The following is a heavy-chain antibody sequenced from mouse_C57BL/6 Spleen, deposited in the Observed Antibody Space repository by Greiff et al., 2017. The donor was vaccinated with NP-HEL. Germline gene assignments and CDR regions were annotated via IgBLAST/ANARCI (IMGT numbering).Heavy chain of an antibody. Sequence: EVMLVESGGGLVQPGGSLKLSCAASGFTFSDYYMYWVRQTPEKRLEWVAYISNGGGSTYYPDTVKGRFTISRDNAKNTLYLQMSRLKSEDTAMYYCARGQFYYGTHWYFDVWGTGTTVTVSS. V-gene: IGHV5-12*01. CDR2: ISNGGGST. J-gene: IGHJ1*03. CDR3: ARGQFYYGTHWYFDV. CDR1: GFTFSDYY. D-gene: IGHD1-1*01.